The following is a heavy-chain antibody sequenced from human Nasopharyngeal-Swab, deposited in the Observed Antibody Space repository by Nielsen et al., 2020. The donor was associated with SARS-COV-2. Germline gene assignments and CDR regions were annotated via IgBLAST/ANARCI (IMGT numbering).Heavy chain of an antibody. Sequence: SETLSLTCTVSGGSISSSSYYWGWIRQPPGKGLEWIGSIYYSGSTYYNPSLKSRVTMSVDTSKNQFSLKLSSVTAADTAVYYCARDPSPGIAVAGTGAFDIWGQGTMVTVSS. D-gene: IGHD6-19*01. J-gene: IGHJ3*02. CDR1: GGSISSSSYY. CDR3: ARDPSPGIAVAGTGAFDI. CDR2: IYYSGST. V-gene: IGHV4-39*02.